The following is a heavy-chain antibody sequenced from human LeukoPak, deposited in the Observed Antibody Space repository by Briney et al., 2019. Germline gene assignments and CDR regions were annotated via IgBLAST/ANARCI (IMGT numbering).Heavy chain of an antibody. J-gene: IGHJ4*02. Sequence: PSQTLSLTCTVSGGSISSGDYYWSWIRQPPGKGLGWIGYIYYSGSTYYNPSLKSRVTISVDTSKNQFSLKLSPVTAADTAVYYCARASRRGYDLNWGQGTLVTVSS. CDR3: ARASRRGYDLN. D-gene: IGHD5-12*01. CDR2: IYYSGST. CDR1: GGSISSGDYY. V-gene: IGHV4-30-4*01.